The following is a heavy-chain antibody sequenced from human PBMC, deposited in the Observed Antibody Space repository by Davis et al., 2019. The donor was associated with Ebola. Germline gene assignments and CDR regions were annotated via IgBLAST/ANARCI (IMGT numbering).Heavy chain of an antibody. V-gene: IGHV4-59*08. D-gene: IGHD2-2*02. CDR3: ARALVPAAILIGPAALYGMDV. CDR2: IYYTGST. J-gene: IGHJ6*02. Sequence: SETLSLTCTVSGGSISSYFWGWIRQPPGKGLEWIGYIYYTGSTHYNSSLKSRVTISVDTSNNQFSLKLSSVTAAYTAVYYCARALVPAAILIGPAALYGMDVWGQGTTVTVSS. CDR1: GGSISSYF.